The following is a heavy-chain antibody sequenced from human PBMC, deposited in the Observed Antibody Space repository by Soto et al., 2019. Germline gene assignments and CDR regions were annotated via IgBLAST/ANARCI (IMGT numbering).Heavy chain of an antibody. CDR2: ISSSGSTI. V-gene: IGHV3-11*01. Sequence: GGSLRLSCAASGFTFSDYMSWIRQAPGKGLEWVSYISSSGSTIYYADSVKGRFTISRDNAKNSLYLQMNSLRAEDTAVYYCGSYFDQAPFDYWGQGTLVTVSS. J-gene: IGHJ4*02. D-gene: IGHD3-9*01. CDR1: GFTFSDY. CDR3: GSYFDQAPFDY.